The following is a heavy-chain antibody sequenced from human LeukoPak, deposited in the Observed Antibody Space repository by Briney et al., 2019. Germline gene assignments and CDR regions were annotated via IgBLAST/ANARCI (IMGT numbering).Heavy chain of an antibody. CDR3: ASCSTYEGYFDY. J-gene: IGHJ4*02. CDR2: IYSGGST. D-gene: IGHD2-21*01. CDR1: GFTVSSNY. Sequence: GGSLRLSCAASGFTVSSNYMSWVRQAPGKGLEWVSVIYSGGSTYYADSEGRFTISRDNSKNTLYLQMNSLRAEDTAVYYCASCSTYEGYFDYWGQGTLVTVSS. V-gene: IGHV3-53*01.